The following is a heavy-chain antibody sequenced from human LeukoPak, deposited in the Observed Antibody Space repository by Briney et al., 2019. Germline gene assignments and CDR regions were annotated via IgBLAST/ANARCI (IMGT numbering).Heavy chain of an antibody. Sequence: GGSLRLSCAASGFTFSSYAMSWVRQAPGKGLVWVSRINSDASSRSYADFVKGRFTISRDNAKNTLYLQMNSLRAEDTAIYYCARDWRGDSRNYYYYYMDVWGKGTTVTVSS. J-gene: IGHJ6*03. V-gene: IGHV3-74*01. CDR1: GFTFSSYA. CDR2: INSDASSR. D-gene: IGHD1-14*01. CDR3: ARDWRGDSRNYYYYYMDV.